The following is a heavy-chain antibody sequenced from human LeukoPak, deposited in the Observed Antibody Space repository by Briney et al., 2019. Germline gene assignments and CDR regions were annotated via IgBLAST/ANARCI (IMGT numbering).Heavy chain of an antibody. CDR3: ATWHCSSTSCYRLGVDY. V-gene: IGHV1-24*01. Sequence: ASVKVSCKVSGYTLTELSMHWVRQAPGKGLEWMGGFDPEDGETIYAQKFQGRVTMTEDTSTDTAYMELSSLRSEDTAVYYCATWHCSSTSCYRLGVDYWGQGTLVTVSP. CDR2: FDPEDGET. CDR1: GYTLTELS. D-gene: IGHD2-2*01. J-gene: IGHJ4*02.